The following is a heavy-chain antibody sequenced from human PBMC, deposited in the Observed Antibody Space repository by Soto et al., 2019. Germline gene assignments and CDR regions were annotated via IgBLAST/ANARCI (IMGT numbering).Heavy chain of an antibody. CDR3: ATANSNSFEY. D-gene: IGHD4-4*01. Sequence: QVQLQESRPGLVKPSETLSLTCSVSGASISSYYWSWIRQAPGNGPEWIVYIHYRGSTNYNPSLQSRVTISVDTSKSHCSLRLSSVTTADTAMYYCATANSNSFEYWGKGTLVTVSS. CDR2: IHYRGST. CDR1: GASISSYY. V-gene: IGHV4-59*01. J-gene: IGHJ4*02.